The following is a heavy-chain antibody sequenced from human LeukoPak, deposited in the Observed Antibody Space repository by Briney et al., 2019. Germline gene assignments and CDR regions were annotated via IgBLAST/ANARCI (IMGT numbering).Heavy chain of an antibody. CDR2: INHSGST. D-gene: IGHD5-12*01. V-gene: IGHV4-34*01. J-gene: IGHJ4*02. CDR3: AGARWLRPIDY. CDR1: GGPFSGYY. Sequence: PSETLSLTCAVYGGPFSGYYWSWIRQPPGKGLEWIGEINHSGSTNYNPSLKSRVTISVDTSKNQFSLKLSSVTAADTAVYYCAGARWLRPIDYWGQGTLVTVSS.